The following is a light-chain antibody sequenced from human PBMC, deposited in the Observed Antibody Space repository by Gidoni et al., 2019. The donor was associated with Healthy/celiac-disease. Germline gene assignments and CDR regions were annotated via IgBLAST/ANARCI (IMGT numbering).Light chain of an antibody. CDR1: QNVSSY. V-gene: IGKV3-11*01. J-gene: IGKJ5*01. CDR3: RQRSNWPPIT. Sequence: PGERATLSCRASQNVSSYLAWYQQKPGQAPRLLIYDASNRATGIPARFSGSGSGTDFTLTISSLEPEDFAVYYCRQRSNWPPITFGQGTRLEIK. CDR2: DAS.